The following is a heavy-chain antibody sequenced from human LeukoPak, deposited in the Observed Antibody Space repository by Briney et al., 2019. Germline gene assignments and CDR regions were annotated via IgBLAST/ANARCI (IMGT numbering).Heavy chain of an antibody. CDR2: ISSSSSYI. Sequence: GGSLRLSCAASGFTFSSYSMNWVRQAPGKGLEWVSSISSSSSYIYYADSVKGRFTISRDNAKNSLYLQMNSLRAEDTAVYYCAKTDRYCSSTSCSITPSYYYYYMDVWGKGTTVTISS. CDR1: GFTFSSYS. CDR3: AKTDRYCSSTSCSITPSYYYYYMDV. V-gene: IGHV3-21*01. D-gene: IGHD2-2*01. J-gene: IGHJ6*03.